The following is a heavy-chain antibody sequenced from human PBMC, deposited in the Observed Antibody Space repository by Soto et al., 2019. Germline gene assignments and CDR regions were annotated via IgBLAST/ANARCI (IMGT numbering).Heavy chain of an antibody. Sequence: EVQLVESGGGLVKPGGSLRLSCAASGFTFSSYSMNWVRQAPGKGLEWVSSISSSSSYIYYADSVKGRSTISRDNAKNSLYLQMNSLRAEDTAVYYCARDRQWLPREDFDYWGQGTLVTVSS. CDR3: ARDRQWLPREDFDY. J-gene: IGHJ4*02. D-gene: IGHD6-19*01. V-gene: IGHV3-21*01. CDR2: ISSSSSYI. CDR1: GFTFSSYS.